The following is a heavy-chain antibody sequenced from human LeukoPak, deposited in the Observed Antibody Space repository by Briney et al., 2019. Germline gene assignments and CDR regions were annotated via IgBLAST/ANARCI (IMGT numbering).Heavy chain of an antibody. Sequence: GGSLRLSCAASGFTFSSYAMSWVRQAPGKGLEWVSAISGSGGSTYYADSVKGRFTISRDNSKNTLYLQMNSLRAEDTAVYYRAKLAVGYDFWSGYTGDAFDIWGQGTMVTVSS. CDR3: AKLAVGYDFWSGYTGDAFDI. CDR1: GFTFSSYA. V-gene: IGHV3-23*01. D-gene: IGHD3-3*01. J-gene: IGHJ3*02. CDR2: ISGSGGST.